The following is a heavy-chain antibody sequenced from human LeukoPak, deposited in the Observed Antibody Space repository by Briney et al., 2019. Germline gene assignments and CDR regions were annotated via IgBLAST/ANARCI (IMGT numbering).Heavy chain of an antibody. CDR1: GFTVTNYE. V-gene: IGHV3-48*03. J-gene: IGHJ5*01. CDR2: ISSSGTTI. CDR3: AKEAADIVVVPAAMMDS. D-gene: IGHD2-2*01. Sequence: GGSLRLSCAASGFTVTNYEMTWVRQAPGKGLEWVSYISSSGTTIYYANSVKGRFTISRDNAKNSLYLQRNSLRDEHTAVYYCAKEAADIVVVPAAMMDSWGQGTMVTVSS.